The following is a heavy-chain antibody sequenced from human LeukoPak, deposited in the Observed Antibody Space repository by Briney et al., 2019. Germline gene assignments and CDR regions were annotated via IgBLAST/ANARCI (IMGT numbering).Heavy chain of an antibody. Sequence: GSLRLSCAASGFTFSSYIMNWVRHAPGKGLEWIGSIYYSGSTYYNPSLKSRVTISVDTSKNQFSLKLSSVTAADTAVCYCARPSPYYYDSSGYYSLWDYWGQGTLVTVSS. D-gene: IGHD3-22*01. CDR1: GFTFSSYI. CDR2: IYYSGST. J-gene: IGHJ4*02. CDR3: ARPSPYYYDSSGYYSLWDY. V-gene: IGHV4-39*01.